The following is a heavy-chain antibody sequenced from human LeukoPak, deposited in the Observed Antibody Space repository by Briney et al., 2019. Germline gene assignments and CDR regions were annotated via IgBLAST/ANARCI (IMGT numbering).Heavy chain of an antibody. CDR2: ISGSGGST. CDR1: GFTFNSYA. J-gene: IGHJ4*02. CDR3: AKATGYCTNGVCPEGY. D-gene: IGHD2-8*01. Sequence: GGSLRLSCAASGFTFNSYAMSWVRQAPGKGLEWVSAISGSGGSTYYADSVKGRFTISRDNSKNTLYLQMNSLRAEDTAVYYCAKATGYCTNGVCPEGYWGQGTLVTVSS. V-gene: IGHV3-23*01.